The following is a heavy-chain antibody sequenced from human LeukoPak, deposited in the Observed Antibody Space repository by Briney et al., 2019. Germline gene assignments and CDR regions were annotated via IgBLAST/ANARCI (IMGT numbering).Heavy chain of an antibody. Sequence: GASVTVSCKASGYTFTSYAMNWVRQAPGQGLEWMGWINTNTGNPTYAQGFTGRFVFSLDTSVSTAYLQISSLKAEDTAVYYCARDSFSFTIFGYYYYYYYGMDVWGQGTTVTVSS. D-gene: IGHD3-3*01. V-gene: IGHV7-4-1*02. CDR2: INTNTGNP. J-gene: IGHJ6*02. CDR3: ARDSFSFTIFGYYYYYYYGMDV. CDR1: GYTFTSYA.